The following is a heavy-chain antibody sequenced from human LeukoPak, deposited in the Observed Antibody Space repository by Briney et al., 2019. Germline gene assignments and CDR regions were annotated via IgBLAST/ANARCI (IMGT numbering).Heavy chain of an antibody. CDR1: GFTFSSYW. J-gene: IGHJ4*02. CDR3: ARESCSGGSCYSYYYDSSGYPDY. CDR2: ISSSGSFT. V-gene: IGHV3-21*01. Sequence: GGSLRLSCAASGFTFSSYWMSWVRQAPGKGLEWVASISSSGSFTYYADSVKGRFTISRDNAKNSLYLQMNSLRAEDTAVYYCARESCSGGSCYSYYYDSSGYPDYWGQGTLVTVSS. D-gene: IGHD3-22*01.